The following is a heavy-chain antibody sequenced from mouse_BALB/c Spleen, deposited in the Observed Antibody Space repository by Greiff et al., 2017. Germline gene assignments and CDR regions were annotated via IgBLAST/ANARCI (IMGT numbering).Heavy chain of an antibody. Sequence: VKVVESGPGLVQPSQSLSITCTVSGFSLTSYGVHWVRQSPGKGLEWLGVIWSGGSTDYNAAFISRLSISKDNSKSQVFFKMNSLQANDTAIYYCARTPLGDAMDYWGQGTSVTVSS. CDR3: ARTPLGDAMDY. J-gene: IGHJ4*01. V-gene: IGHV2-2*02. CDR1: GFSLTSYG. CDR2: IWSGGST.